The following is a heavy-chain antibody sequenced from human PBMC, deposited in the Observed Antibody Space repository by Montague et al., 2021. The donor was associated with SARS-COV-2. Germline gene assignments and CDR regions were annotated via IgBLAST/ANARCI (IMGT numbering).Heavy chain of an antibody. J-gene: IGHJ6*02. Sequence: CAISGDSVSSNSVAWNWIRQPPSRGLEWLGRTCYRSKWYNDYAVSVKSRITINPDTSKNQFSLQLNSVTPEDTAVYYCARGDEEQWLVHYYYYGMDVWGQGTTVTVSS. CDR2: TCYRSKWYN. V-gene: IGHV6-1*01. CDR1: GDSVSSNSVA. CDR3: ARGDEEQWLVHYYYYGMDV. D-gene: IGHD6-19*01.